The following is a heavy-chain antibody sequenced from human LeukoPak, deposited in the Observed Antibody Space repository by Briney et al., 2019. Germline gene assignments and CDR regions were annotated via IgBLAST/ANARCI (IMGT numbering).Heavy chain of an antibody. CDR2: IIPILGIA. CDR3: ARDYDFWSGYYKGRKSDYYYYGMDV. J-gene: IGHJ6*02. D-gene: IGHD3-3*01. CDR1: GGTFSSYA. V-gene: IGHV1-69*04. Sequence: GASVKVSCKASGGTFSSYAISWVRQASGQGLEWMGRIIPILGIANYAQKFQGRVTITADKSTSTAYMELSSLRSEDTAVCYCARDYDFWSGYYKGRKSDYYYYGMDVWGQGTTVTVSS.